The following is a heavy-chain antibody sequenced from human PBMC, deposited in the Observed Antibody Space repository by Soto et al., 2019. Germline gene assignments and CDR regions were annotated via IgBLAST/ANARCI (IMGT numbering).Heavy chain of an antibody. V-gene: IGHV4-59*08. CDR2: IYYSGST. Sequence: SETLSLTCTVSGGSISSYYWSWIRQPPGKGLEWIGYIYYSGSTNYNPSLKSRVTISVDTSKNQFSLKLSSVTAADTSVDYCARHSEGGIAAARDAFDIWGQGTMVTVSS. CDR3: ARHSEGGIAAARDAFDI. J-gene: IGHJ3*02. D-gene: IGHD6-13*01. CDR1: GGSISSYY.